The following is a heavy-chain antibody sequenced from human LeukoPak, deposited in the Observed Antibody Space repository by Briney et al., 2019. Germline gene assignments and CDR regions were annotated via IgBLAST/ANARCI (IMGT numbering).Heavy chain of an antibody. CDR2: ISSSSNSI. Sequence: GGSLRLSCAASGFTFSSYSMNWIRQTPGKGLEWVSSISSSSNSIYYADSLKGRFTISRDNAKDSLYLQMNSLRDEDTAVYYCARDHVGVGVVQTASGMDVWGKGTTVTVSS. CDR1: GFTFSSYS. CDR3: ARDHVGVGVVQTASGMDV. V-gene: IGHV3-21*01. D-gene: IGHD3-3*01. J-gene: IGHJ6*04.